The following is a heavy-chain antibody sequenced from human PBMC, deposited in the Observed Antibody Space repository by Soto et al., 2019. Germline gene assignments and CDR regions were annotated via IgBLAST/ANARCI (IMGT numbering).Heavy chain of an antibody. J-gene: IGHJ6*02. Sequence: QVQLQESGPGLVKPSQTLSLTCTVSGGSISSGGYYWSWIRQHPGKGLEGIGYIYYSGSTYYNPSLKSRVTISVDTSKNQFSLKLSSVTAADTAVYYCARTPSYGDSQTIDGMDVWGQGTTVTVSS. V-gene: IGHV4-31*03. D-gene: IGHD4-17*01. CDR2: IYYSGST. CDR1: GGSISSGGYY. CDR3: ARTPSYGDSQTIDGMDV.